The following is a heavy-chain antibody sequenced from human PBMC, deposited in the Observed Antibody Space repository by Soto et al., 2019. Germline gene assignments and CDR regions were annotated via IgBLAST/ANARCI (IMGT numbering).Heavy chain of an antibody. CDR1: GFTFNDFE. CDR3: ARGFGRFNY. D-gene: IGHD3-10*01. CDR2: IDGSGATK. Sequence: EVQLLESGGGLVQPGGSLRLSCGVSGFTFNDFEMNWVRQAPGKGPEWLAYIDGSGATKKYADSVRGRFTISRDNPNNSLFVQMSSLRSADTAIYYCARGFGRFNYWGQGTVVSVSS. V-gene: IGHV3-48*03. J-gene: IGHJ4*02.